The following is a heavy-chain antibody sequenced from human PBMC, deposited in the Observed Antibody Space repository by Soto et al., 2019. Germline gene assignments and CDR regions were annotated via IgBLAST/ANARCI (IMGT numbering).Heavy chain of an antibody. J-gene: IGHJ4*02. Sequence: QVQLVQSGAEVKKPGASVRVSCKASGYTITCCAMHWVRQAPGQRPEWMGWFNAGDGDTKYSQNFQGRFTIIRDTSASTVYMELSSLRPEDKAVYYYATDGEDKPAAAMVYWGQGTLVTVSS. CDR1: GYTITCCA. V-gene: IGHV1-3*01. CDR2: FNAGDGDT. CDR3: ATDGEDKPAAAMVY. D-gene: IGHD6-13*01.